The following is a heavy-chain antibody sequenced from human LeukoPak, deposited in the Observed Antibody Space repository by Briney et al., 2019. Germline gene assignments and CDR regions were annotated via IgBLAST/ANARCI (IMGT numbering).Heavy chain of an antibody. D-gene: IGHD5-18*01. J-gene: IGHJ5*02. CDR3: ARSSYGYYGIDP. V-gene: IGHV4-34*01. CDR2: INHSGST. CDR1: GGSFSGYY. Sequence: TSETLSLTCAVYGGSFSGYYWSWIRQPPGKGLEWIGEINHSGSTNYNPSLKSRVTISVDTSKNQFSLKLSSVTAADTAVYYCARSSYGYYGIDPWGQGTLVTVSS.